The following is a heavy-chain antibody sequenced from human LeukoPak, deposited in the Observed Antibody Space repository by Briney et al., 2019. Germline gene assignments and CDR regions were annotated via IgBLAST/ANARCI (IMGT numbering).Heavy chain of an antibody. D-gene: IGHD6-13*01. CDR2: IYHTGST. CDR3: ARSVSSSWYFY. J-gene: IGHJ4*02. CDR1: GGSVSDYY. Sequence: PSETLSLTCTISGGSVSDYYWSWIRQSPGKGLEWIGYIYHTGSTSYSPSLKSRVTISADTSKNQFSLKLSSVTAADTAVYYCARSVSSSWYFYWGQGTLVTVSS. V-gene: IGHV4-59*08.